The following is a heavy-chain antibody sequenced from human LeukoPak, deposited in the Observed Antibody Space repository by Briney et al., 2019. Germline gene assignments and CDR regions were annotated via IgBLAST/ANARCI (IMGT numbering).Heavy chain of an antibody. J-gene: IGHJ6*02. CDR1: GFTFSSYE. CDR2: ISSSGRTT. CDR3: ARAGECSGGSCFHDYYGMDV. Sequence: GALRLSCAAPGFTFSSYEMNWVRQAPGKGLERVSYISSSGRTTYYADSVKGRFTISRDNAKNSLYLQMNSLRAEDTAVYFCARAGECSGGSCFHDYYGMDVWGQGTMVAVSS. D-gene: IGHD2-15*01. V-gene: IGHV3-48*03.